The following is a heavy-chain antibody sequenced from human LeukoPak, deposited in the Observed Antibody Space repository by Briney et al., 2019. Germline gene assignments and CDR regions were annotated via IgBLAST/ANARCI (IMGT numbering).Heavy chain of an antibody. J-gene: IGHJ6*03. Sequence: SETLSLTCTVSGGSISSYYWSWIRQPPGKGLEWIGYIYYSGSTNYNPSLKSQVTISVDTSKNQFSLKLSSVTAADTAVYYCASSPEAVVKGYYMDVWGKGTTVTVSS. CDR1: GGSISSYY. CDR3: ASSPEAVVKGYYMDV. D-gene: IGHD6-19*01. V-gene: IGHV4-59*08. CDR2: IYYSGST.